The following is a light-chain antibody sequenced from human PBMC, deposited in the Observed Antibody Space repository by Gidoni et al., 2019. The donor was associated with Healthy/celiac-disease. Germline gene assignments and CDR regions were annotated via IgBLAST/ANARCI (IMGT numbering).Light chain of an antibody. CDR2: AAS. J-gene: IGKJ1*01. V-gene: IGKV1-8*01. Sequence: AIRMTQSPSSFSASTGDRVTITCRASQGISSYLAWYQQKPGKAPKLLIYAASTLQSGVPSRFSGSGSGTDFTLTISCLQSEDFATYYCQQYYSYPPRTFXXXTKVEIK. CDR3: QQYYSYPPRT. CDR1: QGISSY.